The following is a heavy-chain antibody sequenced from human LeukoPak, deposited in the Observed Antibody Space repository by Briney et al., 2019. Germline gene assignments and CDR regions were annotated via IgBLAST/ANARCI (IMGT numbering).Heavy chain of an antibody. CDR3: TRLNFGDDY. D-gene: IGHD4-17*01. J-gene: IGHJ4*02. Sequence: GGSLRLSCAASGFTVSSNYINWVRQAPGKGLEWVSLIYGSTSADYADSVKGRFTISRDTSMNTVYLQMNSLRAEDTAVYYCTRLNFGDDYWGQGTLVTVSS. V-gene: IGHV3-66*01. CDR2: IYGSTSA. CDR1: GFTVSSNY.